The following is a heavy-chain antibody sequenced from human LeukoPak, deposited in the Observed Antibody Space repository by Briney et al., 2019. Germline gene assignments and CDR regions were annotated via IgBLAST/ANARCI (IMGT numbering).Heavy chain of an antibody. CDR3: ATKQWLAPPPDS. V-gene: IGHV3-74*01. CDR1: GFTFSRYW. J-gene: IGHJ4*02. Sequence: GGSLRLSCAASGFTFSRYWMLWVRPAPGKGLESVSRINTDGTVTTYADSVKGRFTVSRGNADNTMFLQMNSVRDEDTAVYYCATKQWLAPPPDSWGQGTPVTVSS. D-gene: IGHD6-19*01. CDR2: INTDGTVT.